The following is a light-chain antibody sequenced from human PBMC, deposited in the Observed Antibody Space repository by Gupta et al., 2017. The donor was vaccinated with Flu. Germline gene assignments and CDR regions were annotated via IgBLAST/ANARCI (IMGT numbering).Light chain of an antibody. CDR1: SSGVGGYNY. CDR2: EVS. Sequence: SALTQPASVSGSPGRSLTNACTGTSSGVGGYNYVCWYQQHPVKSPKLMIYEVSNRPSEVAYSFSGSKSGSTAALTIAGLQAEEEADYYCSSDTSSSTLVVFGGGTKLTVL. J-gene: IGLJ2*01. V-gene: IGLV2-14*01. CDR3: SSDTSSSTLVV.